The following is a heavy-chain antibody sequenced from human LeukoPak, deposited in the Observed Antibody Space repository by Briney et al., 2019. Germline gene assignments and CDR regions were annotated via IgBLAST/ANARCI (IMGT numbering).Heavy chain of an antibody. CDR1: GFTFSSYD. V-gene: IGHV3-13*01. CDR2: IGTAGDT. J-gene: IGHJ4*02. CDR3: ARGRVAAAGTTITLFDY. Sequence: PGGSLRLSCAASGFTFSSYDMHWARHATGKGLEWVSAIGTAGDTYYPGSVKGRFTISRENAKNSLYLQMNSLRAEDTAVYYCARGRVAAAGTTITLFDYWGQGTLVTVSS. D-gene: IGHD6-13*01.